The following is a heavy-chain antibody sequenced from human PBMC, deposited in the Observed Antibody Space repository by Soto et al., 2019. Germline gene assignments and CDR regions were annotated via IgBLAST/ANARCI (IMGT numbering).Heavy chain of an antibody. V-gene: IGHV1-18*01. D-gene: IGHD3-10*01. CDR2: VSAYNGNT. J-gene: IGHJ4*01. CDR1: GYTFSRYV. Sequence: QVQXXXSGSEVKTPXXXXXVSXXXXGYTFSRYVITWVRQAPGQGLEWLGWVSAYNGNTEYAQKFQGRVTMTTDTSTITAYIDLGSLRSDDTAIYYDARVSSVLPQPPPPDDLGHGTLVTVSA. CDR3: ARVSSVLPQPPPPDD.